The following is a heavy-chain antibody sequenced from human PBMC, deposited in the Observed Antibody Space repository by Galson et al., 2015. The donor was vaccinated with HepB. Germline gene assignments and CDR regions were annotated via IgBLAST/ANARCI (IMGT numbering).Heavy chain of an antibody. J-gene: IGHJ4*02. CDR1: GDSVSSNSAA. V-gene: IGHV6-1*01. CDR3: ARGGRELTRYWALDY. D-gene: IGHD2-15*01. Sequence: CAISGDSVSSNSAAWNWIRQSPSRGLEWLGRTYYRSKWYNDYAVSVESRITINPDTSKNQFSLQLNSVTPEDTAAYYCARGGRELTRYWALDYWGQGTLVTVSS. CDR2: TYYRSKWYN.